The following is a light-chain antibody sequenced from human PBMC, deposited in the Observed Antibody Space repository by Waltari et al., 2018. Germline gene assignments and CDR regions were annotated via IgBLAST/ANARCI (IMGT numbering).Light chain of an antibody. V-gene: IGKV3-15*01. CDR3: QQYNYWRT. CDR2: GAS. CDR1: ESVGSA. J-gene: IGKJ1*01. Sequence: EIVMTQSPDALSVSPGESATLSCRASESVGSALAWYQQRPGQPPRVLIYGASTRATGIPARFSGSGSGTEFTLTISSLQSEDFAVYYCQQYNYWRTFGQGTKVEIK.